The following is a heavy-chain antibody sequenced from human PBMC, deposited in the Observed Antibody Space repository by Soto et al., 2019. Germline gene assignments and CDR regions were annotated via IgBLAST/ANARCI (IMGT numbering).Heavy chain of an antibody. CDR1: GFTFNTW. V-gene: IGHV3-74*01. CDR3: ATPGLQQAF. Sequence: QPGGSLRLSCAASGFTFNTWMHWVRQAPGEGLVWVSSIDSDGSITSYADSVKGRFTISRDNAKNTLYLQMNSLRAEDTAVYYCATPGLQQAFWGQGTLVTVSS. D-gene: IGHD2-21*02. CDR2: IDSDGSIT. J-gene: IGHJ4*02.